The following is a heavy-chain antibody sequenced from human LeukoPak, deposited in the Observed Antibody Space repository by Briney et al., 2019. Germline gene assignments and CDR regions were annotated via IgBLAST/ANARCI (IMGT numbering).Heavy chain of an antibody. CDR2: IYYSGST. D-gene: IGHD2-2*01. J-gene: IGHJ5*02. CDR3: ARANIVVVPAAMNLEWFDP. V-gene: IGHV4-30-4*08. Sequence: SQTLSLTCTVSGGSISSGDYYWSWIRQPPGKGLEWIGYIYYSGSTYYNPSLKSRITISIDTSKNQFSLKLSSVTAADTAVYYCARANIVVVPAAMNLEWFDPWGQGTLVTVSS. CDR1: GGSISSGDYY.